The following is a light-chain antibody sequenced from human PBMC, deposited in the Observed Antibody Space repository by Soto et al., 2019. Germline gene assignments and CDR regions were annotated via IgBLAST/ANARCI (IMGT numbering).Light chain of an antibody. CDR1: QGISSW. CDR3: QQAKTCPYT. Sequence: DIQMTQSPSSVSASIVDRVTITCRASQGISSWLAWFQQKPGKAPRLLIYAASSLKSGVPSRFSGSGSGTDFALTISSLQAEDSATYYCQQAKTCPYTFGQGTKLEIK. J-gene: IGKJ2*01. V-gene: IGKV1-12*01. CDR2: AAS.